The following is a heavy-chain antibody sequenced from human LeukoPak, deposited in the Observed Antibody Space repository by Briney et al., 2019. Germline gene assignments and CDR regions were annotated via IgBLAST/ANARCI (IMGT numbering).Heavy chain of an antibody. D-gene: IGHD1-26*01. V-gene: IGHV4-4*02. CDR1: GGSITTTNW. Sequence: SETLSLTCAVSGGSITTTNWWSWVRQPPRKGLEWIGEVHLSGATNYNPSLESRVSMSIDKSKNHLSLEVTSVTAADTAIYYCTRESGAFSPFGFWGQGTLLTVSS. J-gene: IGHJ4*02. CDR2: VHLSGAT. CDR3: TRESGAFSPFGF.